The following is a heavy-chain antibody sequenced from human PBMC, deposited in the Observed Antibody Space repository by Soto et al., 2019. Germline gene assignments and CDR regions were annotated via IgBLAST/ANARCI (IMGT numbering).Heavy chain of an antibody. CDR2: IWYDGSNK. CDR1: GFTFSSYG. Sequence: PGGSLRLSCAASGFTFSSYGMHWVRQAPGKGLEWVAVIWYDGSNKYYADSVKGRFTISRDNSKNTLYLQMNSLRAEDTAVYYCAREAYDYYYGMDVWGQGTTVTVPS. CDR3: AREAYDYYYGMDV. J-gene: IGHJ6*02. V-gene: IGHV3-33*01.